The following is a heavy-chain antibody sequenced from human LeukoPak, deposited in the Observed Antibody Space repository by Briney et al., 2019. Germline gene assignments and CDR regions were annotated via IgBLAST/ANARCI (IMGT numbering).Heavy chain of an antibody. V-gene: IGHV3-23*01. J-gene: IGHJ4*02. CDR3: AKDRRPVAGTTPHFDY. CDR1: GFTFSSYG. D-gene: IGHD6-19*01. CDR2: IRAGGDNT. Sequence: GGSLRLSCAASGFTFSSYGMSWVRQAPGKGLEWVSGIRAGGDNTYYADSVKGRFTISRDNSKNTLYLQMNSLRAEDTAVYYCAKDRRPVAGTTPHFDYWGQGTLVTVSS.